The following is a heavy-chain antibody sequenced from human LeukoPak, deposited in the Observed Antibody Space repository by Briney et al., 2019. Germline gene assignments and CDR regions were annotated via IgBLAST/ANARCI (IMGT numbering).Heavy chain of an antibody. V-gene: IGHV4-30-2*01. CDR2: IYHSGST. Sequence: PSETLSLTCAVSGGSISSGGYSWSWIRQPPGKGLEWIGYIYHSGSTYYNPSLKSRVTISVDRSKNQFSLKLSSVTAADTAVYYCARAENYDILTGPDAFDIWGQGTMVTVSS. J-gene: IGHJ3*02. CDR1: GGSISSGGYS. CDR3: ARAENYDILTGPDAFDI. D-gene: IGHD3-9*01.